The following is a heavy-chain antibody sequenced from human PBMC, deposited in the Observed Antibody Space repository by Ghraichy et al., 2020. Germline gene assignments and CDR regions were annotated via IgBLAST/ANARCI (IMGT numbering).Heavy chain of an antibody. Sequence: LSLTCTFSGGSISSNSYYWGWIRQPPGRGLDWIGSFYYRGSTYYNPSLKSRVTISVDTSKNQFSLKLSSVTAADTAVYYCARQGGRGVPYFDYWGQGTLVTVSS. D-gene: IGHD2-15*01. CDR1: GGSISSNSYY. J-gene: IGHJ4*02. CDR3: ARQGGRGVPYFDY. V-gene: IGHV4-39*01. CDR2: FYYRGST.